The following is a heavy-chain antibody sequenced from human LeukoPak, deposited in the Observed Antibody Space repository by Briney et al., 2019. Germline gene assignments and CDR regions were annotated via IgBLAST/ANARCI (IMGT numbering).Heavy chain of an antibody. V-gene: IGHV4-4*07. J-gene: IGHJ6*03. CDR1: GGSISSYY. Sequence: PSETLSLTCTVSGGSISSYYWSWIRQPAGKGLEWIGHIYTSGSTNYNPSLKSRVTMSVDTSKNQFSLKLSSVTAADTAVYYCARAIGYYSSTSCSYYYYYYMDVWGKGTTVTVSS. D-gene: IGHD2-2*01. CDR2: IYTSGST. CDR3: ARAIGYYSSTSCSYYYYYYMDV.